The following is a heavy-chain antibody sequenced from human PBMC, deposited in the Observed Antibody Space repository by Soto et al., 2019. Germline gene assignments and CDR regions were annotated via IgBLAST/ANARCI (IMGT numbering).Heavy chain of an antibody. CDR2: ISGSGGST. CDR1: GFTFSSYA. CDR3: AACDFWSGFYYYYGMDV. Sequence: GGSLRLSCAASGFTFSSYAMSWVRQAPGKGLEWVSAISGSGGSTYYADSVKGRFTISRDNSKNTLYLQMNSLRAEDTAVYYCAACDFWSGFYYYYGMDVWGQGTTVTVSS. D-gene: IGHD3-3*01. V-gene: IGHV3-23*01. J-gene: IGHJ6*02.